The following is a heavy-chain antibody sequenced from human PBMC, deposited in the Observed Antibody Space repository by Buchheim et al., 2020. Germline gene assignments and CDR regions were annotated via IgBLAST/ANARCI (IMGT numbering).Heavy chain of an antibody. CDR3: ARDRLYYYGSGMVY. J-gene: IGHJ4*02. D-gene: IGHD3-10*01. Sequence: QVQLVESGGGVVQPGRSLRLSCAASGFTFSSYGMHWVRQAPGKGLEWVAVIWYDGSNKYYADSVKGRFTISRDNSKNKLYLQMNSLRAEDTAVYYCARDRLYYYGSGMVYWGQGTL. CDR2: IWYDGSNK. V-gene: IGHV3-33*01. CDR1: GFTFSSYG.